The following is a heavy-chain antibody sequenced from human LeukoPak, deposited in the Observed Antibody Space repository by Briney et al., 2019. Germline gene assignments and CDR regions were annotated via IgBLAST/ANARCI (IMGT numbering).Heavy chain of an antibody. V-gene: IGHV4-39*02. Sequence: GSLRLSCAASGFTFSSYAMSWVRQAPGKGLEWIGSISYSGTTYYNPSLKSRVTISVDTSENHFSLKLSSVTAADTAVYYCAANSADYNTLGSSYKVWGQGTLVTVSS. J-gene: IGHJ4*02. CDR2: ISYSGTT. CDR1: GFTFSSYA. CDR3: AANSADYNTLGSSYKV. D-gene: IGHD3-10*01.